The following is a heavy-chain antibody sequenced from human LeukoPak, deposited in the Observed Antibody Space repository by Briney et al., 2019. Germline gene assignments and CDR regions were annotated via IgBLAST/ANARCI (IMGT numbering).Heavy chain of an antibody. CDR1: GFTFSNAW. J-gene: IGHJ6*03. CDR2: IKSKTDGGTT. V-gene: IGHV3-15*01. D-gene: IGHD4-11*01. CDR3: TTGDYPYYYYYYMDV. Sequence: PGGSLRLSCAASGFTFSNAWMSWVRQAPGKGLEWVGRIKSKTDGGTTDYAAPVKGRFTISRDDSKNTLYLQMNSLKTEDAAVYYCTTGDYPYYYYYYMDVWGKGTTVTVSS.